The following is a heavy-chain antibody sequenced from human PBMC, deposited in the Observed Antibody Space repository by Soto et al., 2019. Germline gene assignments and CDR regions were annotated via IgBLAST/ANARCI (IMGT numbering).Heavy chain of an antibody. J-gene: IGHJ4*02. CDR2: INPSGGDT. V-gene: IGHV1-46*01. CDR1: GYSFTSYY. CDR3: ARVRFEQQMSHFDY. Sequence: ASVKVSCKASGYSFTSYYMHWVRQAPGRGLEWMGIINPSGGDTSYAQKFHGRITVTRDTSTSTVYMNQFSLQLNSVTPEDTAVYYCARVRFEQQMSHFDYWGQGILVTVSS. D-gene: IGHD6-13*01.